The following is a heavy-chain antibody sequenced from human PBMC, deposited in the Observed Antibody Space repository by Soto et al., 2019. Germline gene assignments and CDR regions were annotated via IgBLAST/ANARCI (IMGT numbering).Heavy chain of an antibody. CDR3: EKDLHPGGAAGHGFAS. D-gene: IGHD6-13*01. J-gene: IGHJ4*02. CDR1: GFTFDDYA. Sequence: EVQLVESGGGLVQPGRSLRLSCAASGFTFDDYAMHWVRQAPGKGLEWVSSISWNSGTIGYADSVKGRFTISRDNAKNSLYLQMNSLRAEDTALYYCEKDLHPGGAAGHGFASWGQGTLVTVSS. CDR2: ISWNSGTI. V-gene: IGHV3-9*01.